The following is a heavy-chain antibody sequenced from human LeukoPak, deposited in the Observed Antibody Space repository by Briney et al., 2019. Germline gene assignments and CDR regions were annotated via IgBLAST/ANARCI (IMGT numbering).Heavy chain of an antibody. J-gene: IGHJ3*02. CDR1: GGTFSSYA. CDR3: ARSNETPDYGDYQSAYDAFDI. V-gene: IGHV1-69*05. Sequence: SVKVSCKASGGTFSSYAISWVRQAPGQGLEWMGRIIPIFGTANYAQRFQGRVTITTDESTSTAYMELSSLRSEDTAVYYCARSNETPDYGDYQSAYDAFDIWGQGTMVTVSS. D-gene: IGHD4-17*01. CDR2: IIPIFGTA.